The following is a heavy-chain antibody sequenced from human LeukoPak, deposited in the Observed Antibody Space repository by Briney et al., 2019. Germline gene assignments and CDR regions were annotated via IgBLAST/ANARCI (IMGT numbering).Heavy chain of an antibody. V-gene: IGHV4-59*01. CDR1: GGSISSSY. J-gene: IGHJ4*02. Sequence: SETLSLTCTVSGGSISSSYWSWIRQPPGKGLEWIGYIYYSGSTNYNPSLKSRVTISVDTSKNQFSLKLSSVTAADTAVYYCAREEDYGFDYWGQGTLVTVSS. D-gene: IGHD4-17*01. CDR3: AREEDYGFDY. CDR2: IYYSGST.